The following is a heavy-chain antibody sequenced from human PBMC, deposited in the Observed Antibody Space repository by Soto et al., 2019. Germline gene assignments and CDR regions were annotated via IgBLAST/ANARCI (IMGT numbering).Heavy chain of an antibody. V-gene: IGHV3-48*03. Sequence: EVQLVESGGGLVQPGGSLRLSCAASGFTFSSYEMNWVRQAPGKGLEWVSYISSSGSTIYYADSVKGRFTISRDNAKNSLYLQMNSLRAEDTAVYYCARGGDGYITYYYYYGMDVWGQGTTVTVSS. CDR1: GFTFSSYE. J-gene: IGHJ6*02. D-gene: IGHD5-12*01. CDR2: ISSSGSTI. CDR3: ARGGDGYITYYYYYGMDV.